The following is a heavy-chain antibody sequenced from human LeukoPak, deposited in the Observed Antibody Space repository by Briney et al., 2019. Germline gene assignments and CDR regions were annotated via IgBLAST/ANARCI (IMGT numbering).Heavy chain of an antibody. Sequence: SETLSLTCAVYGGSISSYYWSWIRQPPGKGLEWIGYIYYSGSTNYNPSLKSRVTISVDTSMNQFSLKLSSVTAADTAVYYCASDTAMGFFDYWGQGPLVTVSS. V-gene: IGHV4-59*01. J-gene: IGHJ4*02. CDR1: GGSISSYY. CDR2: IYYSGST. D-gene: IGHD5-18*01. CDR3: ASDTAMGFFDY.